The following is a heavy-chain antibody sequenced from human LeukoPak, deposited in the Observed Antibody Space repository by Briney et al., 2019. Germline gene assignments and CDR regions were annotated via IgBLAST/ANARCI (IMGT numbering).Heavy chain of an antibody. CDR3: ARDSYYSSDY. V-gene: IGHV3-48*03. J-gene: IGHJ4*02. D-gene: IGHD3-22*01. Sequence: GGSLRLSXAASGFTFSRYEMNWVRQAPGKGLEWISFITTSGNTIYYADSVKGRFTISRDNAKNLLYLQMNSLRAEDTAVYYCARDSYYSSDYWGQGTLVTVSS. CDR2: ITTSGNTI. CDR1: GFTFSRYE.